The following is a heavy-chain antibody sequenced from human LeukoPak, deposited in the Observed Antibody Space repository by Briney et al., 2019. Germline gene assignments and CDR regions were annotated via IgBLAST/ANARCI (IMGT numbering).Heavy chain of an antibody. V-gene: IGHV5-51*01. CDR3: AIAGDSSTSCYRCFDY. Sequence: GASLNISCQGFRYRFTSYWVSGERSMPGKGLEWMGIIYPGDSDTRYSPSFQGQITISADKSITTAYLQWSSLQASDTAMYYCAIAGDSSTSCYRCFDYWGQGTLVTVSS. D-gene: IGHD2-2*02. J-gene: IGHJ4*02. CDR2: IYPGDSDT. CDR1: RYRFTSYW.